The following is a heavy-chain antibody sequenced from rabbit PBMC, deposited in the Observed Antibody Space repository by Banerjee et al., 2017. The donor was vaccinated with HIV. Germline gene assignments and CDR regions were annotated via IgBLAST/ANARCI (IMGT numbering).Heavy chain of an antibody. CDR2: IATGSGTI. Sequence: QEQLEESGGDLVKPEGSLTLTCTASGFYLSSRYWICWVRQAPGKGLEWIACIATGSGTINYASWAKGRFTISKTSSTTVTLQMTSLTAADTATYFCARDHGYAGAAYSTNLWGPGTLVTVS. D-gene: IGHD4-2*01. CDR3: ARDHGYAGAAYSTNL. V-gene: IGHV1S45*01. CDR1: GFYLSSRYW. J-gene: IGHJ4*01.